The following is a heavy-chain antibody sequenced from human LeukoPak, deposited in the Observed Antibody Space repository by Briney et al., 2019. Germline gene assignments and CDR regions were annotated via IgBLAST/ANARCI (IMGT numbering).Heavy chain of an antibody. V-gene: IGHV1-2*02. CDR2: INPNNGGT. J-gene: IGHJ6*03. CDR1: VYTFTGYY. D-gene: IGHD6-13*01. CDR3: AREGSIAAADNIYYYYMDV. Sequence: GASVNVSCKSTVYTFTGYYMHWVRQAPGQGLEWMGLINPNNGGTNYAQKFQGRVTMTRDTSIGTAYMELSRLRSDDTAVYYCAREGSIAAADNIYYYYMDVWGKGTAVTVS.